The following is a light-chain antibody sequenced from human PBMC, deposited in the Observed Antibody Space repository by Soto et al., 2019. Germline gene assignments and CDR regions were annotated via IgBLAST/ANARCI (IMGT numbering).Light chain of an antibody. CDR2: EGS. V-gene: IGLV2-23*01. Sequence: QSALTQPACVSGSPGQSITISCAGTSSDVGSYNLVSWYQQHPGKAPKLMIYEGSKRPSGVSNRVSGSKSGNTASLTISGLQAEDEADYYCCSYAGSSTVVFGGGTKLTVL. CDR3: CSYAGSSTVV. J-gene: IGLJ2*01. CDR1: SSDVGSYNL.